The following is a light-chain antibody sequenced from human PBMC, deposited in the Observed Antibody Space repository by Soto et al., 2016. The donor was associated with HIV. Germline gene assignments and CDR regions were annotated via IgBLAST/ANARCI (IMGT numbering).Light chain of an antibody. Sequence: VALTQSPLSLPVTLGQPASISRKSSQSLGHSDGNTYLTWFHQRPGQSPRRLIYKVSNRDSGVPDRFSGSGSGTDFTLKISRVEAEDVGVYYCMQGTYWRTFGQGTKVEIK. CDR3: MQGTYWRT. CDR1: QSLGHSDGNTY. CDR2: KVS. J-gene: IGKJ1*01. V-gene: IGKV2-30*02.